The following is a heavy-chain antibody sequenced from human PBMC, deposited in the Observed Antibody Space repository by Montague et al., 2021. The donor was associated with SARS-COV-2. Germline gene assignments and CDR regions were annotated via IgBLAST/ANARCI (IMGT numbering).Heavy chain of an antibody. D-gene: IGHD1-1*01. Sequence: TLSLTCTVSGASISSGDYYWSWIRQPAGKGLEWIGRIYTSGGIKYNLSINSRVTILVDKSKNQFSLNLRSVTAADTAVYYCARVEDGTTRYFDSWGQGTLVTVSS. J-gene: IGHJ4*02. V-gene: IGHV4-61*02. CDR2: IYTSGGI. CDR1: GASISSGDYY. CDR3: ARVEDGTTRYFDS.